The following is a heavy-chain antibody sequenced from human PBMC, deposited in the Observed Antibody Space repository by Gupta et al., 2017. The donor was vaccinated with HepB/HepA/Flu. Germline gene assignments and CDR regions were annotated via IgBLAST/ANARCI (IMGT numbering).Heavy chain of an antibody. Sequence: QVQLVESGGGVVQTGRSLRLSCAASGLTFSSYVMHWVRQAPGKGLEWVAVILSNGNNKYYGDSVRGRFTISRDNSQNTLYLQMDSLRAEDTAVYYCAGGFDFWGQGTMVTVSS. CDR1: GLTFSSYV. J-gene: IGHJ3*01. CDR2: ILSNGNNK. V-gene: IGHV3-30*03. CDR3: AGGFDF.